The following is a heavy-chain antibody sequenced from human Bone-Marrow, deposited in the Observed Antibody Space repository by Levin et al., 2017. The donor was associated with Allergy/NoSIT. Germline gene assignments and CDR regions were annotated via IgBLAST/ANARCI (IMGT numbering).Heavy chain of an antibody. CDR3: AKDRVIWQNSYHYAMDV. CDR2: IAYDGYKK. J-gene: IGHJ6*02. V-gene: IGHV3-30*18. CDR1: GFYFSGFG. Sequence: GESLKISCGASGFYFSGFGMYWVRQAPGKGLEWVTSIAYDGYKKDYADSVKGRFAVSRDNSKNKLFLEMNSLRPEDTAVYFCAKDRVIWQNSYHYAMDVWGQGTTVTVSS. D-gene: IGHD2-21*01.